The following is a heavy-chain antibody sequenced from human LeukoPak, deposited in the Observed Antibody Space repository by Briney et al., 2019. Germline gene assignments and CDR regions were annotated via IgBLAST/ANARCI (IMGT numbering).Heavy chain of an antibody. J-gene: IGHJ4*02. Sequence: GESLKISCKGSGYSFTSYWIGWVRQMPGKGLEWMGIIYPGDSDTRYSPSFQGQVTISADKSISTAYLRWSSLKASDTAMYYCATQLELRVNYVYYFDYWGQGTLVTVSS. CDR1: GYSFTSYW. D-gene: IGHD1-7*01. CDR2: IYPGDSDT. V-gene: IGHV5-51*01. CDR3: ATQLELRVNYVYYFDY.